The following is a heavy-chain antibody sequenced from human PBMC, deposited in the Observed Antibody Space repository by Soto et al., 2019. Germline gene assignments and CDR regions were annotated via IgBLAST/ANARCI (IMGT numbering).Heavy chain of an antibody. V-gene: IGHV3-7*01. Sequence: GGSLRLSCAASGFTFSSYWMSWVRQAPGKGLEWVANIKQDGSEKYYVDSVKGRFTISRDNAKNSLYLQMNSLRAEDTAVYYCAREVDDSSSQSRAFDSWGQGTMVTVSS. CDR1: GFTFSSYW. D-gene: IGHD6-13*01. J-gene: IGHJ3*02. CDR2: IKQDGSEK. CDR3: AREVDDSSSQSRAFDS.